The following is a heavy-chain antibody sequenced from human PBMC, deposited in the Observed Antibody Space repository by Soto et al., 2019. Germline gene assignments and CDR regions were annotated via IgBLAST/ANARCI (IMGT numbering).Heavy chain of an antibody. CDR3: ARDHGAEMATVSSDSGY. CDR1: GGTFSSYA. J-gene: IGHJ4*02. CDR2: IIPIFGTA. V-gene: IGHV1-69*12. Sequence: QVQLVQSGAEVKKPGSSVKVSCKASGGTFSSYAISWVRQAPGQGLEWMGGIIPIFGTANYAQKFQGRVTITAYESTRTAYMELSSLRSEDTAVYYWARDHGAEMATVSSDSGYWGQGTLVTVSS. D-gene: IGHD4-4*01.